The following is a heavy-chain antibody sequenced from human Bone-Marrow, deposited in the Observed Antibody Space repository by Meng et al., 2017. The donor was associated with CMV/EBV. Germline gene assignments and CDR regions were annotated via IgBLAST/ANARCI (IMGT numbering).Heavy chain of an antibody. CDR2: IYSSGST. J-gene: IGHJ4*02. CDR3: ARDRGDLMYYFDL. D-gene: IGHD3-10*01. CDR1: GFAVNSYY. V-gene: IGHV3-53*01. Sequence: GESLKISCAASGFAVNSYYMSWVRQAPGKGLEWVSVIYSSGSTYFADSVKGRFTVSRDRSKNMLYLQMDSLRAEDTAVYYCARDRGDLMYYFDLWGQGSRVTGSS.